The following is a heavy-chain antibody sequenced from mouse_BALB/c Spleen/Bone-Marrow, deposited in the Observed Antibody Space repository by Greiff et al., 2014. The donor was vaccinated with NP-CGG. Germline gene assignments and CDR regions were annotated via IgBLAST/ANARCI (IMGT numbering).Heavy chain of an antibody. D-gene: IGHD1-1*01. J-gene: IGHJ4*01. Sequence: VQLKQSGAELVKPGASVKLSCTASGFNIKDTYMHWVKQRPEQGLEWTGRIDPANGNTKYDPKFQGRATVTADTSSSTAYLQLSSLTSEDTAVYYCARYYYRTMDYWGQGTSVTVSS. CDR3: ARYYYRTMDY. CDR2: IDPANGNT. CDR1: GFNIKDTY. V-gene: IGHV14-3*02.